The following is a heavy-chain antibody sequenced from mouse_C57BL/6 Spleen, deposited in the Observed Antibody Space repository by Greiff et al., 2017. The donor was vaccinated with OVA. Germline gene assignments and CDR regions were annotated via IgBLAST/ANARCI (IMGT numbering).Heavy chain of an antibody. D-gene: IGHD2-3*01. J-gene: IGHJ2*01. CDR1: GFTFSDYG. CDR2: ISSGSSTI. Sequence: EVKVEESGGGLVKPGWSLKLSCAASGFTFSDYGMHWVRQAPEKGLEWVAYISSGSSTIYYADTVKGRFTISRDNAKNTLFLQMTSLRSEDTAMYYCARPYDGYYFDYWGQGTTLTVSS. CDR3: ARPYDGYYFDY. V-gene: IGHV5-17*01.